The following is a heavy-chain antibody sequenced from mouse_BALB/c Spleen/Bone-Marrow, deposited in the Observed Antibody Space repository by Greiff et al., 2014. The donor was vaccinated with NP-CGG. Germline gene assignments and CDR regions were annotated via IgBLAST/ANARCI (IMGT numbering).Heavy chain of an antibody. CDR3: AIYYYGSSGFAY. CDR1: GFNIKDTY. Sequence: VQLKESGAELVKPGASVKLSCTASGFNIKDTYMHWVKQRPEQGLEWIGRVDPANGNTKYDPKFQGKATTTADTSSNTAYLQFSSLTAEDTAVYYCAIYYYGSSGFAYWGQGTLVTVSA. CDR2: VDPANGNT. D-gene: IGHD1-1*01. J-gene: IGHJ3*01. V-gene: IGHV14-3*02.